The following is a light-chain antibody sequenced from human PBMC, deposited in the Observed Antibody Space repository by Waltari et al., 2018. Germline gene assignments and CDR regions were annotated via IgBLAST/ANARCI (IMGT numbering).Light chain of an antibody. CDR2: DVT. CDR1: NSDVGGYLY. J-gene: IGLJ1*01. Sequence: QSALTQPRSVSGSPGQSVTISCTGTNSDVGGYLYVSRYQRRPGQAPTVLIYDVTYRAPRVPNRFPGSQSGNTASLTISGLRPDDEADSLCCSYADGNTYLFGSGTYVTVL. V-gene: IGLV2-11*01. CDR3: CSYADGNTYL.